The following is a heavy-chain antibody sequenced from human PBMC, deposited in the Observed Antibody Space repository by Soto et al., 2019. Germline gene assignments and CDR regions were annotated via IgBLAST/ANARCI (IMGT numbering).Heavy chain of an antibody. V-gene: IGHV4-59*08. CDR1: GGSISSYY. CDR2: IYYSGST. CDR3: ARSQTTVTSYDY. J-gene: IGHJ4*02. Sequence: SENLSLTCAVSGGSISSYYWSWIRQPPGKGLEWIGYIYYSGSTNYNPSLKSRVTISVDTSKNPFPLKLSSVTAADTAVYYCARSQTTVTSYDYWGQGTLVTVSS. D-gene: IGHD4-17*01.